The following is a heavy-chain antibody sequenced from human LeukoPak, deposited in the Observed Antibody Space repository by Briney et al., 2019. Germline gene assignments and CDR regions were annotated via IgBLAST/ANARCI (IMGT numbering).Heavy chain of an antibody. J-gene: IGHJ4*02. Sequence: ASVEVSCKASGYTFTGYYMHWVRQAPGQGLEWMGWINPNSGGTNYAQKFQGRVTMTRDTSISTAYMELSRLRSDDTAVYYCASEGSGSYQYYFDYWGQGTLVTVSS. CDR3: ASEGSGSYQYYFDY. D-gene: IGHD1-26*01. CDR2: INPNSGGT. CDR1: GYTFTGYY. V-gene: IGHV1-2*02.